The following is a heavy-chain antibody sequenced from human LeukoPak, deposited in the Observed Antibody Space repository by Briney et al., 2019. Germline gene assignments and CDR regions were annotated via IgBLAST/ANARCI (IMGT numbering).Heavy chain of an antibody. CDR1: GFTFSSYG. CDR2: ISYDGSNK. D-gene: IGHD3-3*01. J-gene: IGHJ6*02. V-gene: IGHV3-30*18. Sequence: GRSLRLSCVASGFTFSSYGMHWVRQAPGKGLEWVAVISYDGSNKYYADSVKGRFTISRDNSKNTLYLQMNSLRAEDTAVYYCAKGQIFGVYYYYGMDVWGQGTTVTVSS. CDR3: AKGQIFGVYYYYGMDV.